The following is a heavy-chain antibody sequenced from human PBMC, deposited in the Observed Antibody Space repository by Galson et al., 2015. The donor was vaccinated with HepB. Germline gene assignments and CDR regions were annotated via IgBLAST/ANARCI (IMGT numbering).Heavy chain of an antibody. J-gene: IGHJ5*02. CDR1: GYSFTSYW. V-gene: IGHV5-51*01. CDR2: IYPGDSDT. CDR3: ARHAGCSGGSCYPEDGENWFDP. Sequence: QSGAEVKKPGESLKISCKGSGYSFTSYWIGWARQMPGKGLEWMGIIYPGDSDTRYSPSFQGQVTISADKSISTAYLQWSSLKASDTAMYYCARHAGCSGGSCYPEDGENWFDPWGQGTLVTVSS. D-gene: IGHD2-15*01.